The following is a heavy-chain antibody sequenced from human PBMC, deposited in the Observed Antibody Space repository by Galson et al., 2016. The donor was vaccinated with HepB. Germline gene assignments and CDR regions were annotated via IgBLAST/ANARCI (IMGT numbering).Heavy chain of an antibody. CDR3: ARISLKVDY. CDR1: GYTFTNYY. Sequence: SVKVSCKASGYTFTNYYIHWVRQAPGQGPEWMGTINPGGGTTTYAQKFQGRVAMTRDTSTSTVHLQLSSLRSEDTAMYYCARISLKVDYWGQGTLVTVSS. CDR2: INPGGGTT. J-gene: IGHJ4*02. V-gene: IGHV1-46*01.